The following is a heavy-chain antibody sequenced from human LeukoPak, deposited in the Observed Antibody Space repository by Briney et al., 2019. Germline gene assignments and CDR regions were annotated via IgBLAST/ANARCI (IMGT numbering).Heavy chain of an antibody. Sequence: GGSLRLSCAASGFTFSSYEMNWVRQAPGKGLEWVSYISSSGSTIYYADSVKGRFTISRDNAKSSLYVQMNSLRDEDTAAYYCARFGYSGWNLEYWGQGTLVTVSS. CDR3: ARFGYSGWNLEY. J-gene: IGHJ4*02. V-gene: IGHV3-48*03. CDR1: GFTFSSYE. D-gene: IGHD5-12*01. CDR2: ISSSGSTI.